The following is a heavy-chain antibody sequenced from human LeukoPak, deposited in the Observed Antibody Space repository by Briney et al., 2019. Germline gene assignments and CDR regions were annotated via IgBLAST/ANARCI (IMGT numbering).Heavy chain of an antibody. J-gene: IGHJ5*02. V-gene: IGHV4-61*02. CDR3: ARGLSSSSFWFDP. D-gene: IGHD6-13*01. CDR2: IYTSGST. CDR1: GGSINSGSYY. Sequence: SETLSLTCTVSGGSINSGSYYWTWIRQPAGKGLEWIGRIYTSGSTNYNPSLKSRVTISVGTSKNQFSLKLNSVTAADTAVYYCARGLSSSSFWFDPWGQGTLVTVSS.